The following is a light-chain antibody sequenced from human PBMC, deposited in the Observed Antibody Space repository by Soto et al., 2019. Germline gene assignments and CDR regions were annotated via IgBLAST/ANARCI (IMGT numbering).Light chain of an antibody. V-gene: IGKV3-11*01. CDR1: QSVGSF. CDR3: QQRSDWPLT. Sequence: EIVLTQSPATLSLSPGDRATLSCRASQSVGSFLAWFQQTPGQAPRLLIYDASNRATGIPARFSGSGSGTDFTLTISSLEPEDFAVYYCQQRSDWPLTFGGGTKVEIK. J-gene: IGKJ4*01. CDR2: DAS.